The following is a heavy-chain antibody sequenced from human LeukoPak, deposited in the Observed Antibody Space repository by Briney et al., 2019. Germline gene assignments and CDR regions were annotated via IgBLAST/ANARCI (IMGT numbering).Heavy chain of an antibody. CDR3: ARHLIGAVFDY. D-gene: IGHD1-26*01. Sequence: PSETLSLTCTVSGGSISSYYWSWIRQPPGKGLEWIGYIYYSGSTNYNPSLKSRVTISVDTSKNQFSLKLSPVTAADTAVYYCARHLIGAVFDYWGQGTLVTVSS. J-gene: IGHJ4*02. CDR1: GGSISSYY. CDR2: IYYSGST. V-gene: IGHV4-59*08.